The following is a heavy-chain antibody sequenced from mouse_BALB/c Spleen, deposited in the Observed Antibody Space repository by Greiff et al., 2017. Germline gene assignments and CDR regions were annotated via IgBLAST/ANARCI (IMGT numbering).Heavy chain of an antibody. V-gene: IGHV5-12-2*01. CDR2: ISNGGGST. D-gene: IGHD3-2*02. Sequence: VESGGGLVQPGGSLKLSCAASGFTFSSYTMSWVRQTPEKRLEWVAYISNGGGSTYYPDTVKGRFTISRDNAKNTLYLQMSSLKSEDTTMYYCARQREAFAYWGQGTLVTVSA. J-gene: IGHJ3*01. CDR1: GFTFSSYT. CDR3: ARQREAFAY.